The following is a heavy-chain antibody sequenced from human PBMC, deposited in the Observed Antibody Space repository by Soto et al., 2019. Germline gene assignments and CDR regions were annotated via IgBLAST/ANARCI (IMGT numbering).Heavy chain of an antibody. Sequence: ASVKVSCKASGDTLTNSYLHWVRQAPGQGLEWLGWINPNNGDTNYAQKFRGRVTMTRDTSNNTVYMELTRLTSDDTAVYFCARMVVPTTYFDPWGQETPVTVPS. CDR3: ARMVVPTTYFDP. D-gene: IGHD3-22*01. CDR1: GDTLTNSY. J-gene: IGHJ4*02. V-gene: IGHV1-2*02. CDR2: INPNNGDT.